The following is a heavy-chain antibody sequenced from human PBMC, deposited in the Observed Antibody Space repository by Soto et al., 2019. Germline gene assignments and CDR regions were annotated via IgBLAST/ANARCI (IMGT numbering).Heavy chain of an antibody. J-gene: IGHJ3*02. Sequence: GGSLRLSCAASGFTFSSYAMHWVRQAPGKGLEWVAVISYDGSNKYYADSVKGRFTISRDNSKNTLYLQMNSLKAEDTAVYYCARDLVRWRGIAVAGIMGKDASDIWGQGTMVTVSS. V-gene: IGHV3-30-3*01. CDR3: ARDLVRWRGIAVAGIMGKDASDI. D-gene: IGHD6-19*01. CDR2: ISYDGSNK. CDR1: GFTFSSYA.